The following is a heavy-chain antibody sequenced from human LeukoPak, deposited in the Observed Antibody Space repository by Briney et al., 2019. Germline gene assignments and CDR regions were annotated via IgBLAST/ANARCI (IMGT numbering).Heavy chain of an antibody. CDR1: GFTFSSYG. Sequence: GGSLRLSCAASGFTFSSYGMHWVRQAPGKGLEWVSVIYSGGSTYYADSVKGRFTISRDNSKNTLYLQMNSLRAEDTAVYYCARSLVGATTWFDYWGQGTLVTVSS. CDR3: ARSLVGATTWFDY. CDR2: IYSGGST. D-gene: IGHD1-26*01. V-gene: IGHV3-53*01. J-gene: IGHJ4*02.